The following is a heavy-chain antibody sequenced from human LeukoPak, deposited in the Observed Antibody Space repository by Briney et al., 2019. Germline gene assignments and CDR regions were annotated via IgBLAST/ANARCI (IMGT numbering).Heavy chain of an antibody. Sequence: GGSLRLSCAASGFTFSNYNLSWVRQAPGKGLEWVSYISDGSSTIYYADSVRGRFTISRDNAKNSLYLQINSLRDEDTAVYYCARETVGLDYWGQGTLVTVSS. CDR3: ARETVGLDY. V-gene: IGHV3-48*02. CDR1: GFTFSNYN. D-gene: IGHD4-23*01. J-gene: IGHJ4*02. CDR2: ISDGSSTI.